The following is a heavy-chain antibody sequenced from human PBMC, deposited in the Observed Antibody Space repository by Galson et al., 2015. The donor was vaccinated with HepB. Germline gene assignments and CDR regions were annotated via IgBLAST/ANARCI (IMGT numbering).Heavy chain of an antibody. CDR2: FDPDDGET. Sequence: SVKVSCKVSGYTLPDLSMHWVRQAPGKGLEWMGGFDPDDGETIYAQKFQGRVPMTEDTSTDTAYMELSSLRSEDTAVYYCATDRGSGWPIDYWGQGTLVTVSS. V-gene: IGHV1-24*01. J-gene: IGHJ4*02. CDR1: GYTLPDLS. CDR3: ATDRGSGWPIDY. D-gene: IGHD6-19*01.